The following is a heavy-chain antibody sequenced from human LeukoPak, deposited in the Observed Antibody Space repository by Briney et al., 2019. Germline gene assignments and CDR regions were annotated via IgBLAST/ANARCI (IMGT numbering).Heavy chain of an antibody. Sequence: PGGSLRLSCAASGFTFSSYSMNWVRQAPGKGLEWVSYISGDTTTIYYTDSVKGRFTISSDNPKSSLYLQMNSLRAEDTAVYYCARGTGAGGLGYWGQGTLVTVSS. CDR1: GFTFSSYS. V-gene: IGHV3-48*04. CDR2: ISGDTTTI. D-gene: IGHD6-13*01. J-gene: IGHJ4*02. CDR3: ARGTGAGGLGY.